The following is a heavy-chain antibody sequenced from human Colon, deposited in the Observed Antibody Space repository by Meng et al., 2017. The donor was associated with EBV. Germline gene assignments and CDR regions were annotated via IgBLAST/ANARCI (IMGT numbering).Heavy chain of an antibody. J-gene: IGHJ4*02. Sequence: QVEPQVSGPGLVKPSQPLPLTCTVSGDPISSTDYSWSWVRQPPGKGLEWTGYIYYSGSRYYNPSLKSRVTISVDTSKNQFSLKLSSVTAADTAVYYCARVTGKIYYDGSGYPEAFDYWGQGTLVTVSS. CDR2: IYYSGSR. CDR3: ARVTGKIYYDGSGYPEAFDY. D-gene: IGHD3-22*01. V-gene: IGHV4-30-4*01. CDR1: GDPISSTDYS.